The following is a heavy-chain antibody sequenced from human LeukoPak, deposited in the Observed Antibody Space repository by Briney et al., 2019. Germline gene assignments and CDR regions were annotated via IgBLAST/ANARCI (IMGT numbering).Heavy chain of an antibody. J-gene: IGHJ4*02. D-gene: IGHD3-16*01. Sequence: GASVKVSCKASGYTFTSYGISWVRQAPGQGLEWMGWINPNSGSTNYAQKFQGRVTMTRDTSISTAYMELSRLRFDDMAMYYCARGPIMMREVSYDYWGQGTLVTVSS. V-gene: IGHV1-2*02. CDR1: GYTFTSYG. CDR3: ARGPIMMREVSYDY. CDR2: INPNSGST.